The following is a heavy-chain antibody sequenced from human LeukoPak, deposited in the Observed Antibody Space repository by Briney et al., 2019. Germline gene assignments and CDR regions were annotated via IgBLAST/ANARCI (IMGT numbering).Heavy chain of an antibody. CDR3: ATQIDYDFWSGYYGY. Sequence: ETLSLTCAVSGGSISSGGYSWSWIRQAPGKGLEWVSAISGSGGSTYYADSVKGRFTISRDNSKNTLYLQMNSLRAEDTAVYYCATQIDYDFWSGYYGYWGQGTLVTVSS. CDR2: ISGSGGST. D-gene: IGHD3-3*01. V-gene: IGHV3-23*01. CDR1: GGSISSGGYS. J-gene: IGHJ4*02.